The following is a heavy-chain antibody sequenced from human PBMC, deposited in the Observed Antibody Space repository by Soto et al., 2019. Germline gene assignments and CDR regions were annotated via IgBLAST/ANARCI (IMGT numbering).Heavy chain of an antibody. D-gene: IGHD3-10*01. Sequence: DLEWIGYIYYSGSTYYNPSLKSRVTISVDTSKNQFSLKLSSVTAADTAVYYCARDGRSGYYYGMDVWGQGTTVTVSS. CDR2: IYYSGST. J-gene: IGHJ6*02. CDR3: ARDGRSGYYYGMDV. V-gene: IGHV4-31*02.